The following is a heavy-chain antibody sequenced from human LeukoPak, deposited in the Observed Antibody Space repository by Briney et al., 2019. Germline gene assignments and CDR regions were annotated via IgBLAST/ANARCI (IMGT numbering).Heavy chain of an antibody. V-gene: IGHV3-33*01. CDR3: ARAVAAAGGYYYYYMDV. CDR1: GFTFSSYG. CDR2: IWYDGSNK. J-gene: IGHJ6*03. D-gene: IGHD6-13*01. Sequence: GRSLRLSCAASGFTFSSYGMHWVRQAPGKGLEWEAVIWYDGSNKYYADSVKGRFTISRDNSKNTLYLQMNSLRAEDTAVYYCARAVAAAGGYYYYYMDVWGKGTTVTVSS.